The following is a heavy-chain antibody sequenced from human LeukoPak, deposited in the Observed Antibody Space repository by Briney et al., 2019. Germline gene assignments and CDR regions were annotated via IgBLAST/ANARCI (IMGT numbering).Heavy chain of an antibody. J-gene: IGHJ6*04. CDR1: GFTFSSXX. Sequence: GGSLGLSXAASGFTFSSXXXXXXRQXPGXGXXXXXSXSSSXTYIYYADSVKGRFTISRDXAKNSLYLQMNSLRAEDTAVYYCTRPSCGGNCYYRIDAWGEGTTVTVSS. V-gene: IGHV3-21*01. CDR2: XSSSXTYI. D-gene: IGHD2-15*01. CDR3: TRPSCGGNCYYRIDA.